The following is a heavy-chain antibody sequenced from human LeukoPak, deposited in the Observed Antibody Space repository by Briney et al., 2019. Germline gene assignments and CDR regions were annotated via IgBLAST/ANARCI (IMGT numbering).Heavy chain of an antibody. CDR3: ATEESGY. Sequence: KPSETLSLTCTVSGDSISSYYCTWIRQPVGRGLEWIGRIYSSGSTSYNPSLKSRVTMSVDTSKNQFSLNLTSVTAADTAVYYCATEESGYWGQGTLVTVSS. V-gene: IGHV4-4*07. J-gene: IGHJ4*02. CDR2: IYSSGST. D-gene: IGHD3-3*01. CDR1: GDSISSYY.